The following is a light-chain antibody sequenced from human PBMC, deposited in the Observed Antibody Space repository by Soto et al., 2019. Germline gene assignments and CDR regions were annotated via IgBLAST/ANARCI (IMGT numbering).Light chain of an antibody. CDR1: TSNIGAGYD. J-gene: IGLJ1*01. V-gene: IGLV1-40*01. Sequence: QSVLTQPPSVSGAPGQRVTISCTGSTSNIGAGYDLHWYQQLPGTAPKLLIYDDNNRPSGVPDRFSGSKSGTSASLAITGLQAEDEADYYCQYYESSLSGYVFGTGTKVTVL. CDR2: DDN. CDR3: QYYESSLSGYV.